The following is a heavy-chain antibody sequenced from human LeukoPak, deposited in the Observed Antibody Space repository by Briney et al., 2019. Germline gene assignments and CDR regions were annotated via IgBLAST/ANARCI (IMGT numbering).Heavy chain of an antibody. CDR3: AKASRIPLLWFGEASNGMDV. J-gene: IGHJ6*02. CDR2: MRWNSGSI. Sequence: PGGSLRLSCAASGFTFDEYAMHGVRQAPGKGLEWVSGMRWNSGSIGYADSVKGRFTISRDNAKNSLYLQMNSLRAEDTALYYCAKASRIPLLWFGEASNGMDVWGQGTTVTVSS. D-gene: IGHD3-10*01. V-gene: IGHV3-9*01. CDR1: GFTFDEYA.